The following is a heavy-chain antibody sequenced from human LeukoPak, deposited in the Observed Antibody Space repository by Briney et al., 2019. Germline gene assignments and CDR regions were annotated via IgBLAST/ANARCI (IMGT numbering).Heavy chain of an antibody. CDR2: ISGSGGST. V-gene: IGHV3-23*01. Sequence: PGGSLRLSCAASGFTFSSYAMSWVRQAPGKGLEWVSAISGSGGSTYYADSVKGRFTISRDNSKNTLFLQMNSLRTDDTAVYYCAKVRSSWLEPIDYWGQGTLVTVSS. J-gene: IGHJ4*02. CDR3: AKVRSSWLEPIDY. CDR1: GFTFSSYA. D-gene: IGHD6-13*01.